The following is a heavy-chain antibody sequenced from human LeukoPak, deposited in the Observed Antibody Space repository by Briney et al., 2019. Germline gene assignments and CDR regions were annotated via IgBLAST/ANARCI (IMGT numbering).Heavy chain of an antibody. Sequence: SETLSLTCTVSGGSISSYYWSWIRQPPGKGLEWIGYIYYSGSTNYNPSLKSRVTISVDTSKNQFSLKLSSVTAADTAVYYCARTSMVRGVVLYYGMDVWGQGTTVTVSS. D-gene: IGHD3-10*01. CDR1: GGSISSYY. J-gene: IGHJ6*02. CDR2: IYYSGST. CDR3: ARTSMVRGVVLYYGMDV. V-gene: IGHV4-59*01.